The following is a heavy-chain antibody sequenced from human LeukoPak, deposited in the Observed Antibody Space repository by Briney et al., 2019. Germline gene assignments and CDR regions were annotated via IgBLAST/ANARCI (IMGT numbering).Heavy chain of an antibody. CDR1: GFTFSSYA. Sequence: GGSLRLSCAASGFTFSSYAMSWVRQAPGKGLEWVSAISGSGGSTYYADSVKGRFTISRDNSKNTLYLQMNSLRAEDTAVYYCAKHIPAAGTGGNWFDPWGQGTLVTGSS. V-gene: IGHV3-23*01. J-gene: IGHJ5*02. D-gene: IGHD6-13*01. CDR3: AKHIPAAGTGGNWFDP. CDR2: ISGSGGST.